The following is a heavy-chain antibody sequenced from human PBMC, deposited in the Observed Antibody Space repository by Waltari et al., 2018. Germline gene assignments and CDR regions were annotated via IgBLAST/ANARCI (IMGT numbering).Heavy chain of an antibody. Sequence: EVQLVESGGGLVQPGRSLRLSCTASGFTFGDYAMSWVRQAPGKGLEWVGFIRSKAYGGTTEYAASVKGRFTISRDDSKSIAYLQMNSLKTEDTAVYYCTADVYYDSSGYLDYWGQGTLVTVSS. J-gene: IGHJ4*02. CDR2: IRSKAYGGTT. CDR1: GFTFGDYA. V-gene: IGHV3-49*04. CDR3: TADVYYDSSGYLDY. D-gene: IGHD3-22*01.